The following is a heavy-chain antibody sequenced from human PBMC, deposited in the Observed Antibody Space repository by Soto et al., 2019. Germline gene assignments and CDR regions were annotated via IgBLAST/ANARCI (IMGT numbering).Heavy chain of an antibody. CDR1: GGAFGSYS. CDR3: ARGRDYGDYKLDV. V-gene: IGHV1-69*02. Sequence: QVQLVQSGAEVKKPGSSVKVSCEASGGAFGSYSITWVRQAPGQGLEWMGRINPSLGIPDYAQKFQGRVVITADKSTSTAYMELTSLKSDDTAAYYCARGRDYGDYKLDVWGQGTTVTVSS. CDR2: INPSLGIP. D-gene: IGHD4-17*01. J-gene: IGHJ6*02.